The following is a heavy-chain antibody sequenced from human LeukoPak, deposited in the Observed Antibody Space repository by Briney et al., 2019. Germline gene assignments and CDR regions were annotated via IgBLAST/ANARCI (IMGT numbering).Heavy chain of an antibody. V-gene: IGHV4-59*01. Sequence: SETLSLTCTVSGGSISSYYWSWIRQPPGKGLEWIGYIYYSGSTTYNPSLKSRVTISVDKSKNQFSLKLSSVTAADTAVYYCARVYSSGWYRIDYWGQGTLVTVSS. CDR2: IYYSGST. J-gene: IGHJ4*02. CDR3: ARVYSSGWYRIDY. D-gene: IGHD6-19*01. CDR1: GGSISSYY.